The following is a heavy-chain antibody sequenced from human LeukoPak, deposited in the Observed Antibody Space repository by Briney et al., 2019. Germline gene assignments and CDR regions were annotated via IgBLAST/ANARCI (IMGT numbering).Heavy chain of an antibody. CDR1: GYTFTSYD. CDR3: ARVIRTYAGDY. Sequence: ASVKVSCKASGYTFTSYDINWVRQATGQGLEWMGWMNPNSGNTGYAQKFQGRVTTTRNTSISTAYMELSSLRSEDTAVYYCARVIRTYAGDYWGQGTLVTVSS. J-gene: IGHJ4*02. CDR2: MNPNSGNT. D-gene: IGHD2/OR15-2a*01. V-gene: IGHV1-8*01.